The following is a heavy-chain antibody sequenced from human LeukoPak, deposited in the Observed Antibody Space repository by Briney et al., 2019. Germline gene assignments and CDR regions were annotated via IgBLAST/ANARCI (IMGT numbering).Heavy chain of an antibody. CDR3: ARDLRGTYYYYYMDV. Sequence: GGSLRLSCAASGFTFSSSWMHWVRQAPGKGLVWVSRINSDGSSTSYADSVKGRFAIFRDNAKNTLYLRMNSLRAEDTAVYYCARDLRGTYYYYYMDVWGKGTTVTVSS. CDR2: INSDGSST. CDR1: GFTFSSSW. D-gene: IGHD3-16*01. J-gene: IGHJ6*03. V-gene: IGHV3-74*01.